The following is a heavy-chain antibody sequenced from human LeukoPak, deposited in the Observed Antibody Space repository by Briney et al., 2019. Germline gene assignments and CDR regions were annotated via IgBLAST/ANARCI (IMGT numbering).Heavy chain of an antibody. CDR1: GYSISSGYY. CDR2: IHHSGST. CDR3: ARDEPRYCSSTSCYKGNWFDP. D-gene: IGHD2-2*02. V-gene: IGHV4-38-2*02. J-gene: IGHJ5*02. Sequence: SETLSLTCAVSGYSISSGYYWGWIRQPPGKGLEWIGSIHHSGSTYYNPSLKSRVTISVDTSKNQFSLKLSSVTAADTAVYYCARDEPRYCSSTSCYKGNWFDPWGQGTLVTVSS.